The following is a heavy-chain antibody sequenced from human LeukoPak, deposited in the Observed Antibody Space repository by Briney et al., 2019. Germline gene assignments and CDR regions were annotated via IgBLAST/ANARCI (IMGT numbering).Heavy chain of an antibody. J-gene: IGHJ5*02. Sequence: HPGGSLRLSCSPSTFTFPNYAMSWVRQAPGKGREWVSGITTRDDRTTYADSVKGRFTISRDKSKKTLYLQMNSLRADDTAVYFCANTYYDSSPLDPWGQGTLVTVSS. D-gene: IGHD3-22*01. CDR1: TFTFPNYA. CDR3: ANTYYDSSPLDP. CDR2: ITTRDDRT. V-gene: IGHV3-23*01.